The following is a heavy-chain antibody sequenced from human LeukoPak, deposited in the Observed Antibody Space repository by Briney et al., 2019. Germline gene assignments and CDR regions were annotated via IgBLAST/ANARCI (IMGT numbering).Heavy chain of an antibody. J-gene: IGHJ4*02. D-gene: IGHD6-13*01. CDR3: TTVSSSWPGVDY. CDR2: IKSKTDGGTT. Sequence: GGSLRLSCAASGFTFSNAWMSWVRQAPGKGLEWVGRIKSKTDGGTTDYAAPVKGRFTTSRDDSKNTLYLQMNSLKTEDTAVYYCTTVSSSWPGVDYWGQGTLVTVSS. CDR1: GFTFSNAW. V-gene: IGHV3-15*01.